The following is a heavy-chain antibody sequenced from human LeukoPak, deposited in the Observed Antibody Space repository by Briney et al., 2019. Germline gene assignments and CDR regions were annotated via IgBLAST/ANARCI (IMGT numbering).Heavy chain of an antibody. V-gene: IGHV3-30*18. J-gene: IGHJ6*02. CDR3: AKDLFGIADLGYYYGMDV. Sequence: GGSLRLSCSASGFTFSSYGMHWVRQAPGKGLEWVAVISYDGSNKYYADSVKGRFTISRDNSKNTLYLQMNSLRAEDTAVYYCAKDLFGIADLGYYYGMDVWGQGTTVTVSS. CDR2: ISYDGSNK. CDR1: GFTFSSYG. D-gene: IGHD6-13*01.